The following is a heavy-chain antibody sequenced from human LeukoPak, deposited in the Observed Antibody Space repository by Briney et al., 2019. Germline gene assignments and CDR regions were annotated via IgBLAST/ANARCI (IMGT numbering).Heavy chain of an antibody. CDR1: GGTFSSYA. J-gene: IGHJ4*02. CDR2: IIPIFGTA. CDR3: ARVAPPGYSYGFVYYFDY. Sequence: SVKVSCKASGGTFSSYAISWVRQAPGQGLEWMGGIIPIFGTANYAQKFQGRVTITADESTSTAYKELSSLRSEDTAVYYCARVAPPGYSYGFVYYFDYWGQGTLVTVSS. D-gene: IGHD5-18*01. V-gene: IGHV1-69*01.